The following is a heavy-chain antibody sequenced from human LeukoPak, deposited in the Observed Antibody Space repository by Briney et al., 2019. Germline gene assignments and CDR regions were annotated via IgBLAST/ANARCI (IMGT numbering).Heavy chain of an antibody. CDR1: GYTFTSYG. CDR3: ARVVPAAMLGGSDYFDY. J-gene: IGHJ4*02. CDR2: ISAYNGNT. V-gene: IGHV1-18*01. D-gene: IGHD2-2*01. Sequence: ASVKVSCKASGYTFTSYGISWVRQAPGQGLEWMGWISAYNGNTNYAQKLQGRVTMTTDTSTSTAYMELRSLRSDDTAVYYCARVVPAAMLGGSDYFDYWGQGTLVTVSS.